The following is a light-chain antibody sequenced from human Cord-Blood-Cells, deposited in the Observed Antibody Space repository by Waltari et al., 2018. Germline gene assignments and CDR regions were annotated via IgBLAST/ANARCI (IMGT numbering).Light chain of an antibody. J-gene: IGLJ3*02. CDR1: SSNVGRCNL. Sequence: QSALTQPASVSGSPRQSIPISRTGTSSNVGRCNLVHWYPQPPGRAPKLMISEGSKRPSGVSNRFSGSKAGNTAALTISGLQADDEADYYCCSYAGSSTWVFGGGTKLTVL. CDR3: CSYAGSSTWV. CDR2: EGS. V-gene: IGLV2-23*01.